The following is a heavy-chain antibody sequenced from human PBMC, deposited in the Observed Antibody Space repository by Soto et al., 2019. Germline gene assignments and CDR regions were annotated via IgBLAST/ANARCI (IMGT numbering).Heavy chain of an antibody. CDR1: GGTFSSYA. J-gene: IGHJ6*02. D-gene: IGHD2-15*01. CDR3: ASSGYCSGGSCSYPQNYYYGMDV. CDR2: IIPIFATA. Sequence: QVQLVQSGAEVKKPGSSVKVSCKTSGGTFSSYAISWVRQAPGQGLEWMGGIIPIFATADYAQNFQGRVTITADEDTSTDYIELSSLRSEETAVYYCASSGYCSGGSCSYPQNYYYGMDVWGQGTTVTVSS. V-gene: IGHV1-69*12.